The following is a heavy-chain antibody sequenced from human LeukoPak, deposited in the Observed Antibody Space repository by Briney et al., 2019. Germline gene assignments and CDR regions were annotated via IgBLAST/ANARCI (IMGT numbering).Heavy chain of an antibody. CDR1: GGSISSSSYY. Sequence: SETLSLTCTVSGGSISSSSYYWGWIRQPPGKGLEWIGSIYYSGSTYYNPSLKSRVTISVDTSKNQFTLKLSSVTAADTAVYHCARHEEIVGRGVTRPFDYWGQGTLVTVSS. CDR2: IYYSGST. D-gene: IGHD1-26*01. CDR3: ARHEEIVGRGVTRPFDY. V-gene: IGHV4-39*01. J-gene: IGHJ4*02.